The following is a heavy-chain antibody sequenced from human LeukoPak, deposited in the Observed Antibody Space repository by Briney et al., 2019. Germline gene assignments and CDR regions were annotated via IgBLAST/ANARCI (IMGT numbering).Heavy chain of an antibody. D-gene: IGHD4-17*01. J-gene: IGHJ3*02. Sequence: PSETLSLTCTVSGDSISSTNWWSWVRQPPGKGLEWIGEISHSGSTNYNPSLKGRVTISVDKSKNHLSLEVTSVTAADTAVFYCAREYGSDALDIWGQGTMVTVSS. V-gene: IGHV4-4*02. CDR3: AREYGSDALDI. CDR1: GDSISSTNW. CDR2: ISHSGST.